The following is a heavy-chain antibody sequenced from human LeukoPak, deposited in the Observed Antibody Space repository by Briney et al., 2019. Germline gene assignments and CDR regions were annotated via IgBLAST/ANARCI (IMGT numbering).Heavy chain of an antibody. Sequence: GASVKVSCKVSGYTLTELSMHWVRQAPGKALEWMGGFDPEDGETIYAQKFQGRVTMTEDTSTDTAYMELSSLRSEDTAVYYCATLGVVVAATNWPHSEYFQHWGQGTLVTVSS. CDR3: ATLGVVVAATNWPHSEYFQH. D-gene: IGHD2-15*01. CDR1: GYTLTELS. V-gene: IGHV1-24*01. J-gene: IGHJ1*01. CDR2: FDPEDGET.